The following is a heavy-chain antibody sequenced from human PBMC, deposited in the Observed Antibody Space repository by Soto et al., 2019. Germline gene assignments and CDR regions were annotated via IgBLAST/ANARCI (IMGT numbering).Heavy chain of an antibody. CDR1: GFTFSSYG. J-gene: IGHJ6*02. CDR2: IWYDGSNK. D-gene: IGHD2-15*01. V-gene: IGHV3-33*01. CDR3: ARDRGYCSGGSCYSRYGMDV. Sequence: GGSLRLSCAASGFTFSSYGMHWVRQAPGKGLEWVAVIWYDGSNKYYADSVKGRFTISRDNSKNTLYLQMNSLRAEDAAVYYCARDRGYCSGGSCYSRYGMDVWGQGTTVTVSS.